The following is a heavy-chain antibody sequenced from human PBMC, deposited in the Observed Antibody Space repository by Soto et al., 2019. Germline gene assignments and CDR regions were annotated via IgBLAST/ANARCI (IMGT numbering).Heavy chain of an antibody. V-gene: IGHV3-74*01. J-gene: IGHJ4*02. CDR3: ARSPSGEFDF. Sequence: GGSLRLSCAASGFTFANYWMHWVRQAPGKGLVWVSRIRTDGSVTYYGDSVKGRFTISRDNAKNTLYLQMNSLRAEDTALYYCARSPSGEFDFWGRGT. D-gene: IGHD1-26*01. CDR2: IRTDGSVT. CDR1: GFTFANYW.